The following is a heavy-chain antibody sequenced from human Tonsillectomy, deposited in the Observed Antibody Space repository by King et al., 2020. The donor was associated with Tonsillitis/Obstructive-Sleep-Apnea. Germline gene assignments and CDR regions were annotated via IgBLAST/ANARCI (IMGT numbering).Heavy chain of an antibody. CDR2: IRSKAYGGTT. CDR1: GFTFGDYA. CDR3: TRAWDTIFGVVRFDY. D-gene: IGHD3-3*01. V-gene: IGHV3-49*03. Sequence: VQLVESGGGLVEPGRSLRLSCTASGFTFGDYAMSWFRQAPGKGLEWVGFIRSKAYGGTTEYAASVKGRFTISRDDSKSIAYLQMNSLKTEDTAVYYCTRAWDTIFGVVRFDYWGQGTLVTVSS. J-gene: IGHJ4*02.